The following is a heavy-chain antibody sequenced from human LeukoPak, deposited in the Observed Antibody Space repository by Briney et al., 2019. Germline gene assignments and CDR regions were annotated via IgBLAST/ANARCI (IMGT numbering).Heavy chain of an antibody. D-gene: IGHD3-9*01. J-gene: IGHJ1*01. CDR3: ARVTTLTGRPHAFDI. CDR2: IYSGGST. Sequence: GGSLRLSCAASGFTFDDYAMHWVRQAPGKGLEWVSVIYSGGSTHYADSVKGRFTISRDNSKNTLYLQMNSLRAEDTAVYYCARVTTLTGRPHAFDIWGQGTLVTVSS. V-gene: IGHV3-53*01. CDR1: GFTFDDYA.